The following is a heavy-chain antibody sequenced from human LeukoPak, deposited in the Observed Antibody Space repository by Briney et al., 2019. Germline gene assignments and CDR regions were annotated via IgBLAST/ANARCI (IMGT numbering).Heavy chain of an antibody. D-gene: IGHD6-19*01. CDR1: GYTFTSYD. J-gene: IGHJ4*02. CDR3: ARGTTRSGWSPFDY. Sequence: ASVKVSCKASGYTFTSYDINWVRQATGQGLEWMGWMNPNSGNTGYAQKFQGRVTITRNTSISTVYMELSSLRSEDTAVYYCARGTTRSGWSPFDYWGQGTLVTVSS. CDR2: MNPNSGNT. V-gene: IGHV1-8*03.